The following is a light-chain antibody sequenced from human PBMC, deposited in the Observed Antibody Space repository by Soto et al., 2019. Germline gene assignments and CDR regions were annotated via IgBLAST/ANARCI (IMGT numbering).Light chain of an antibody. CDR2: LNSDGRH. J-gene: IGLJ3*02. Sequence: QLVLTQSPSASASLGASVKLTCTLSSGLSSNAIAWHQQQPEKGPRYLMKLNSDGRHSKGDGIPDRFSGSSSGAERYLTISNVQSEDEADYYCQTWGTGIRVFGGGTKLTVL. CDR3: QTWGTGIRV. CDR1: SGLSSNA. V-gene: IGLV4-69*01.